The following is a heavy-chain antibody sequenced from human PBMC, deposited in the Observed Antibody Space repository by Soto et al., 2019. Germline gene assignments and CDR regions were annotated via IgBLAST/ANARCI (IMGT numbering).Heavy chain of an antibody. CDR1: GGSISSSSYY. J-gene: IGHJ6*02. V-gene: IGHV4-39*01. CDR2: IYYSGST. D-gene: IGHD2-15*01. Sequence: SETLSLTCTVSGGSISSSSYYWGWIRQPPGKGLEWIGSIYYSGSTYYNPSLKSRVTISVDTSKNQFSLKLSSVTAADTAVYYCARLVCSGGSCYSLRRTNGDYYYGMDVWGQGTTVT. CDR3: ARLVCSGGSCYSLRRTNGDYYYGMDV.